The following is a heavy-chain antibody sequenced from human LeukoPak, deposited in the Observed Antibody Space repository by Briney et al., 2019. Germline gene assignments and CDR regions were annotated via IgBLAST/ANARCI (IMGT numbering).Heavy chain of an antibody. J-gene: IGHJ5*02. CDR3: ARRYSGYDYLNWFDP. CDR2: IYYSGST. Sequence: SETLSLTCTVSGGCISSSSYSWGWIRQPPGKGLEWIGSIYYSGSTYYNPSLKSRVTISVDTSKNQFSLKLSSVTAADTAVYYCARRYSGYDYLNWFDPWGQGTLVTVSS. CDR1: GGCISSSSYS. D-gene: IGHD5-12*01. V-gene: IGHV4-39*01.